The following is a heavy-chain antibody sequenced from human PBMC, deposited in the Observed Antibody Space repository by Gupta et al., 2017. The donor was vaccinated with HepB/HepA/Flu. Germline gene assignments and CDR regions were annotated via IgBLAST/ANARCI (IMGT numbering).Heavy chain of an antibody. CDR2: ISNSGSAI. CDR1: AFIFSRYD. D-gene: IGHD3-10*01. J-gene: IGHJ2*01. CDR3: ARARGDYKWFGYFDL. V-gene: IGHV3-48*03. Sequence: QLVESGGGLVQPGGSLRLSCAASAFIFSRYDMNWVRQAPGKGLEWVSYISNSGSAIYYADSVKGRFTISRDNAKNSLFLQMNSLRAEDTAFYYCARARGDYKWFGYFDLWGRGTLVTVSS.